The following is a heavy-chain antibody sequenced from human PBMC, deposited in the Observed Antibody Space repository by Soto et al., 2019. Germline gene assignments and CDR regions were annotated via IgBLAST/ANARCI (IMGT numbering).Heavy chain of an antibody. V-gene: IGHV2-5*01. CDR1: GFSLSTSGVG. CDR2: IYWNDDK. D-gene: IGHD2-2*02. CDR3: AHTHIIFRVAIHYFDY. Sequence: ESGPTLVNPTQTLTLTCTFSGFSLSTSGVGVGWIRQPPGKALEWLALIYWNDDKRYSPSLKSRLTITKDTSKNQVVLTMTNMDPVDTATYSCAHTHIIFRVAIHYFDYWGQGTLVTVSS. J-gene: IGHJ4*02.